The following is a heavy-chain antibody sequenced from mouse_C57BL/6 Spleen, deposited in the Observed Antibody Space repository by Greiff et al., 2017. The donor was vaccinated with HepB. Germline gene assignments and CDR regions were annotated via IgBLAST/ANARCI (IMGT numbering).Heavy chain of an antibody. J-gene: IGHJ2*01. D-gene: IGHD1-1*01. V-gene: IGHV1-82*01. CDR2: IYPGDGDT. Sequence: VQLQQSGPELVKPGASVKISCKASGYAFSSSWMNWVKQRPGKGLEWIGRIYPGDGDTNYNGKFKGKATLTADKSSSTAYMQLSSLTSEDSAVYFCARGIITTVGGFDYWGQGTTLTVSS. CDR1: GYAFSSSW. CDR3: ARGIITTVGGFDY.